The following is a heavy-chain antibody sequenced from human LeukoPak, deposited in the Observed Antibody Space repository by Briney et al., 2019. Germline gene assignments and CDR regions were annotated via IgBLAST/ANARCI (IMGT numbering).Heavy chain of an antibody. V-gene: IGHV4-59*01. CDR2: IYYSGST. Sequence: SETLSLTCTVSGGSISSYYWSWIRQPPGKGLEWIGYIYYSGSTNYNPSLKSRVTISVETSKNQFSLKLTSVTAADTAVYYCASGYYDSSGYYGAFDIWGQGTMVTVSS. D-gene: IGHD3-22*01. CDR3: ASGYYDSSGYYGAFDI. CDR1: GGSISSYY. J-gene: IGHJ3*02.